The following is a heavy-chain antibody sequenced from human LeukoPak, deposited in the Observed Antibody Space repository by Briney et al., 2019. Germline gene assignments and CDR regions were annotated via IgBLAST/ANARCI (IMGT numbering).Heavy chain of an antibody. CDR2: IRSSSET. D-gene: IGHD3-10*01. CDR1: GFIFSQYS. CDR3: AREGYYGSGSPPSLYFDY. J-gene: IGHJ4*02. V-gene: IGHV3-48*01. Sequence: GGSLRLSCAASGFIFSQYSMNWVRQAPGKGLEWVSHIRSSSETFYADSVKGRFTISRDNARNSLYLQMNNLRGEDTAIYYCAREGYYGSGSPPSLYFDYWGQGTLVTVSS.